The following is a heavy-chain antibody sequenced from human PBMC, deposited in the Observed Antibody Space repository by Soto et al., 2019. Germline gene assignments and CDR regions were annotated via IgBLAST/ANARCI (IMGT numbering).Heavy chain of an antibody. D-gene: IGHD5-12*01. V-gene: IGHV3-7*05. Sequence: GGSLRLSCAASGFTFSSYWMSWVRQAPGKGLEWVANIKQDGSEKYYVDSVKGRFTISRDNAKNSLYLQMNSLRAEDTAVYYCARDKFKKDSGYDWGQKFDYWGQGTLVTVSS. CDR2: IKQDGSEK. CDR1: GFTFSSYW. CDR3: ARDKFKKDSGYDWGQKFDY. J-gene: IGHJ4*02.